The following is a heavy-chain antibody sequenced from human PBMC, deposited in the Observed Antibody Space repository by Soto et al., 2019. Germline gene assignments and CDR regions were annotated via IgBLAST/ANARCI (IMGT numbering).Heavy chain of an antibody. CDR3: SRALVGQRALGYGDYLFDY. D-gene: IGHD4-17*01. Sequence: SQTPSLTCAISGDSVSSNSAAWNWIRQSPSRGLEWLGRTYYRSKWYNDYAVSVKSRITINPDTSKNQFSLQLNSVTPEDTAVYYCSRALVGQRALGYGDYLFDYWGQGTLVTVSS. CDR2: TYYRSKWYN. J-gene: IGHJ4*02. V-gene: IGHV6-1*01. CDR1: GDSVSSNSAA.